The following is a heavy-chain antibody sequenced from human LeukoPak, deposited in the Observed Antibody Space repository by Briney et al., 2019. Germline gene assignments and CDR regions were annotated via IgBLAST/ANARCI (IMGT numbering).Heavy chain of an antibody. V-gene: IGHV3-7*01. Sequence: GGSLRLSCAASEFTFSDSWTSWVCQASGKGLEWVAAIKEDGSEEYYMDSVKGRFTISRDNAKNSLYLQMNSLRDEDTAVYHCATYINWVAGDVWGQGTAVSVSS. J-gene: IGHJ6*02. CDR1: EFTFSDSW. CDR3: ATYINWVAGDV. CDR2: IKEDGSEE. D-gene: IGHD1-1*01.